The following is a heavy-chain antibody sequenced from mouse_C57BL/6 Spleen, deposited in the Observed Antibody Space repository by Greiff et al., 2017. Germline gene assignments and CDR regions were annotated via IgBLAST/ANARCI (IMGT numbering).Heavy chain of an antibody. CDR1: GYTFTTYP. D-gene: IGHD1-1*01. CDR2: FLPYNDDP. J-gene: IGHJ3*01. CDR3: ERKGYYDSAWFAY. V-gene: IGHV1-47*01. Sequence: QFQLQQSGAELVKPGASVKMSCKASGYTFTTYPLAWLKQNHGKSLDWIGNFLPYNDDPTYMEKFKGKAPLTVEKSSGTIYLELRRLTSYAAAVYSCERKGYYDSAWFAYWGQGTLVTVSA.